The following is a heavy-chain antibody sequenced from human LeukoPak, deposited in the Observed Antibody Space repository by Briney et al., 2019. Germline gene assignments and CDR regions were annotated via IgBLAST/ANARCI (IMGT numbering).Heavy chain of an antibody. CDR1: GGSFSGYY. D-gene: IGHD3-3*01. CDR3: ARVPPFGVVIRAGNWFDP. Sequence: SETLSLTCAAYGGSFSGYYWSWIRQPPGKGLEWIGEINHSGSTNYNPSLKSRVTISVGTSKNQFSLKLSSVTAADTAVYYCARVPPFGVVIRAGNWFDPWGQGTLVTVSS. V-gene: IGHV4-34*01. J-gene: IGHJ5*02. CDR2: INHSGST.